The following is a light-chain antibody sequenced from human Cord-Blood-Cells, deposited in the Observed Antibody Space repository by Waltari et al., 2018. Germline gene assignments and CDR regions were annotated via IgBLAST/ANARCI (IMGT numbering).Light chain of an antibody. CDR1: QVVETY. V-gene: IGLV3-1*01. CDR2: QDS. CDR3: QAWDSSTAV. Sequence: SYELTQPPSVSVSPGQTASITCPGEQVVETYACWYQQKPGQSPVLVIYQDSKRPSGIPERFSGSNSGNTATLTISGTQAMDEADYYCQAWDSSTAVFGGGTKLTVL. J-gene: IGLJ2*01.